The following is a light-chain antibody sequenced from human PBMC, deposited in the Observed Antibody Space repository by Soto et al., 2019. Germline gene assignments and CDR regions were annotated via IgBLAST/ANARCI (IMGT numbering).Light chain of an antibody. Sequence: DIQMTQSPSTLSASVGDRVTITCRASQSIGNLLAWYQQKPGKAPKLLIYDAYSLESGVPSRFSGSASGTEFTLTISSLQPDDFATYYCQQYNSLFGQGTKVDI. CDR3: QQYNSL. CDR2: DAY. V-gene: IGKV1-5*01. CDR1: QSIGNL. J-gene: IGKJ1*01.